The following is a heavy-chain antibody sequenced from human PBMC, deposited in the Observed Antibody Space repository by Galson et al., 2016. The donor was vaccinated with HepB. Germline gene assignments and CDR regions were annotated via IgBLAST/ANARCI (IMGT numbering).Heavy chain of an antibody. J-gene: IGHJ4*02. Sequence: SLRLSCAASGFTLRNYGMHWVRQAPGKGLEWVAGIWFDGSYKYYTDSVKGRFTISRDNSKNTLYLHMSGLRAEDTAVYYCAREGRTGTRSYMGYWGQGTLVTVSS. CDR1: GFTLRNYG. D-gene: IGHD2-8*02. CDR3: AREGRTGTRSYMGY. CDR2: IWFDGSYK. V-gene: IGHV3-33*01.